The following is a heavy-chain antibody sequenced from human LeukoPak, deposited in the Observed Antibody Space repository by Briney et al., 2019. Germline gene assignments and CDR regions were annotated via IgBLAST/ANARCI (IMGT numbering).Heavy chain of an antibody. V-gene: IGHV3-48*02. J-gene: IGHJ4*02. D-gene: IGHD5-24*01. CDR2: INSNSRTI. Sequence: GGSLRLSCAASGFTFSSYMMNWVRQAPGKGLEWVSYINSNSRTIYYADSVKGRFTVSRDNAKNSLYLQMNSLRDEDTAVYYCARDPTISVSYSDYSGQGTLVTVSS. CDR3: ARDPTISVSYSDY. CDR1: GFTFSSYM.